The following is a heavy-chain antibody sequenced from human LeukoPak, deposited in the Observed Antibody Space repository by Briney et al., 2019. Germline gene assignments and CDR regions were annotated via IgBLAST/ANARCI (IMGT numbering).Heavy chain of an antibody. V-gene: IGHV3-30-3*01. Sequence: GGSLRLSCAASGFTISSYAMHWVRQAPGKGLEWVAVISYDGSNKYYADSVKGRFTISRDNSKNTLYLQMNSLRAEDTAVYYCARDQSTVTTSGFIGDAFDIWGQGTMVTVSS. J-gene: IGHJ3*02. D-gene: IGHD4-17*01. CDR1: GFTISSYA. CDR3: ARDQSTVTTSGFIGDAFDI. CDR2: ISYDGSNK.